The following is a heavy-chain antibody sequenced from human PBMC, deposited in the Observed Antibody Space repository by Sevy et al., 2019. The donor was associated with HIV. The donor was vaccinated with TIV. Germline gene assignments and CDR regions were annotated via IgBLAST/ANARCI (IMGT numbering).Heavy chain of an antibody. Sequence: SETLSLTCTVSGGSISSSSYYWNWIRQPPGMGLEWIGSIYYTGSTYYKPSLKSRVTISKDTSKNQFSLKLTSVTAADTAVYYCARPEGLQLNYAMDVWGQGTTVTVSS. CDR3: ARPEGLQLNYAMDV. D-gene: IGHD3-3*01. CDR1: GGSISSSSYY. V-gene: IGHV4-39*01. CDR2: IYYTGST. J-gene: IGHJ6*02.